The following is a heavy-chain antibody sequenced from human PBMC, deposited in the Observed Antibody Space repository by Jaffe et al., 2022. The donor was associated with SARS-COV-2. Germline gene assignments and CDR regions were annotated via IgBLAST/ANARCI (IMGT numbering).Heavy chain of an antibody. J-gene: IGHJ6*03. Sequence: QMQLVQSGPEVKKPGTSVKVSCKASGFTFTSSAVQWVRQARGQRLEWIGWIVVGSGNTNYAQKFQERVTITRDMSTSTAYMELSSLRSEDTAVYYCAAGRGGSGSYYNYYYYYYMDVWGKGTTVTVSS. CDR1: GFTFTSSA. CDR2: IVVGSGNT. V-gene: IGHV1-58*01. CDR3: AAGRGGSGSYYNYYYYYYMDV. D-gene: IGHD3-10*01.